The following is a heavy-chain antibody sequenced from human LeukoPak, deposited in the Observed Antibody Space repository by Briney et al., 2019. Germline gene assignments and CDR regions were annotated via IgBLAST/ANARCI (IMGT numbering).Heavy chain of an antibody. D-gene: IGHD3-10*01. J-gene: IGHJ4*02. V-gene: IGHV4-4*07. Sequence: SETLSLTCTVSGGSISSYYWSWIRQPAGKGLEWIGRIYNSGSTNYNTNYNPSLTSRVTMSVDTSKNQFSLKLNSVSAADTAVFFCARAIWYGSGTTAFDYWGQGTLVTVSP. CDR2: IYNSGST. CDR3: ARAIWYGSGTTAFDY. CDR1: GGSISSYY.